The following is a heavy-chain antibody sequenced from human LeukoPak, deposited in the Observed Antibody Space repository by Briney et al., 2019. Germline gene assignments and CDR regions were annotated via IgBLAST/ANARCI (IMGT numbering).Heavy chain of an antibody. V-gene: IGHV1-69*13. J-gene: IGHJ4*02. D-gene: IGHD2-21*01. Sequence: SVKVSCKASGGTFNSHAISWVRQAPGQGLEWMGGIIPIFGTANYAQKFQGRVTITADESTSTAYMELSSLRSEDTAVYYCARVIVRAGYYFDYWGQGTLVTVSS. CDR1: GGTFNSHA. CDR2: IIPIFGTA. CDR3: ARVIVRAGYYFDY.